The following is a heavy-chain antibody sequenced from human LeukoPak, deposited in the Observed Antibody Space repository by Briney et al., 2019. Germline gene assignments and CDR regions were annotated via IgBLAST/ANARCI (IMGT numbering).Heavy chain of an antibody. V-gene: IGHV3-74*01. CDR2: IRPDGTTT. CDR3: SRQDHCSGGSCYSLDY. CDR1: GFTFSNYW. Sequence: PGGSLRLSCAASGFTFSNYWMHWVRQAPGKGLVWVSRIRPDGTTTIYADSVKGRFTISRDHAKNTLFLQMNSLRAEDTAVYSCSRQDHCSGGSCYSLDYWGQGTLVTVSS. D-gene: IGHD2-15*01. J-gene: IGHJ4*02.